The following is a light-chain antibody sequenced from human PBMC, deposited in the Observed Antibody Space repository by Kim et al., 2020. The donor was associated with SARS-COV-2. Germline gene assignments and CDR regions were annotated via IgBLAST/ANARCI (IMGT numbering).Light chain of an antibody. J-gene: IGKJ2*01. Sequence: LSPGERATLSCRASQSVTSSYFAWYQQKPGQAPRLLIYGAFNRAPGIPDRFSGSGSGTDFTLTISRLEPEDFAVYYCQQYGGSTYTFGQGTKLEIK. V-gene: IGKV3-20*01. CDR3: QQYGGSTYT. CDR1: QSVTSSY. CDR2: GAF.